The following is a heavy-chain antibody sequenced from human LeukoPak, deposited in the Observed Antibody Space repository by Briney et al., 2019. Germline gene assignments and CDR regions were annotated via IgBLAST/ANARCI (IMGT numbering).Heavy chain of an antibody. D-gene: IGHD6-13*01. CDR2: ISDSGGIT. CDR3: AQKALAAGDY. Sequence: GGSLRLSCAASGFTFSSYPMTWVRQAPGKGPEWVSFISDSGGITYYADSVKGRFTISRDNSKNTLYLQMNSLRAEDTAVYYCAQKALAAGDYWGQGTLVTVSS. CDR1: GFTFSSYP. V-gene: IGHV3-23*01. J-gene: IGHJ4*02.